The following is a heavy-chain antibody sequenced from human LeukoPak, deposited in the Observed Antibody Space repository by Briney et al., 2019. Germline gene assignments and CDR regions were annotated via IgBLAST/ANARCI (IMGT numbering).Heavy chain of an antibody. V-gene: IGHV1-2*02. CDR2: INPNSGGT. J-gene: IGHJ6*03. CDR3: ARDRASYCSGGSCYSVGYYYMDV. Sequence: GASVKVSCKASGYTFTGYYMHWVRQAPGQGLEWMGWINPNSGGTNYAQKFQGRVTMTRDTSISTAYMELSRLRSDDKAVYYCARDRASYCSGGSCYSVGYYYMDVWGKGTTVTVSS. D-gene: IGHD2-15*01. CDR1: GYTFTGYY.